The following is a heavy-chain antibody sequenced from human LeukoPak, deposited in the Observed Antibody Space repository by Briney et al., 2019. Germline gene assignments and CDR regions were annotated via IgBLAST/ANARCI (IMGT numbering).Heavy chain of an antibody. Sequence: PSETLSLTCAVYGGSFSGYYWSWIRQPPGKGLEWIGEINHSGSTNYNPSLKSRVTISVDTSKNQFSLKLSSVTAADTAVYYCARGSTVWIQPWLRWFDPWGQGTLVTVSS. CDR1: GGSFSGYY. CDR3: ARGSTVWIQPWLRWFDP. V-gene: IGHV4-34*01. CDR2: INHSGST. D-gene: IGHD5-18*01. J-gene: IGHJ5*02.